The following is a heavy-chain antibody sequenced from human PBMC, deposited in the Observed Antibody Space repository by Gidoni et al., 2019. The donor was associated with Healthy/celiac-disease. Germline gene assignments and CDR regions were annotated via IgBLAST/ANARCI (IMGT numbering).Heavy chain of an antibody. V-gene: IGHV5-10-1*03. CDR3: ARVKYCSGGSCVYWFDP. Sequence: EVQLVQSGAEVKKPGESLRISCTGSGYSFPSYWISWVRQMHGKGLEWMGRIDPSDSYTNYSPSFQGHVTISADKSISTAYLQWSSLKASDTAMYYCARVKYCSGGSCVYWFDPWGQGTLVTVSS. CDR2: IDPSDSYT. D-gene: IGHD2-15*01. J-gene: IGHJ5*02. CDR1: GYSFPSYW.